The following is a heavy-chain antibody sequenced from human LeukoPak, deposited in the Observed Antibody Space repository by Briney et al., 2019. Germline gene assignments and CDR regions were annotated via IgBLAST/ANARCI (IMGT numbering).Heavy chain of an antibody. J-gene: IGHJ4*02. D-gene: IGHD5-18*01. V-gene: IGHV3-23*01. CDR1: GFTFSSYA. CDR3: AKKRGYSYGRAPDY. CDR2: ISGSGGST. Sequence: GGSLRLSCAASGFTFSSYAMSWVRQAPGKGLEWVSAISGSGGSTYYADTVKGRFTISRDNSKNTLYLQMNSLRAEDTAVYYCAKKRGYSYGRAPDYWGQGTLVTVSS.